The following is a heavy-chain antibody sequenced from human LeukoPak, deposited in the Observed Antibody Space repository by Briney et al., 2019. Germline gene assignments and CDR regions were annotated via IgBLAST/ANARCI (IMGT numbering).Heavy chain of an antibody. Sequence: GGSLRLSCAASGFTFSSYGMHWFRQAPGKGLEWVAVIWYDGSKKYYADSVKGRFTISRDNSKNTLYLQMDSLRAEDTAVYYCTRYNTGSVDYWGQGTLVTVSS. J-gene: IGHJ4*02. D-gene: IGHD2-8*02. CDR2: IWYDGSKK. CDR3: TRYNTGSVDY. CDR1: GFTFSSYG. V-gene: IGHV3-33*01.